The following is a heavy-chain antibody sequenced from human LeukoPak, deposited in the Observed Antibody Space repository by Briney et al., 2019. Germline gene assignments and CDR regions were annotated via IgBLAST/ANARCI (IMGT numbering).Heavy chain of an antibody. D-gene: IGHD3-22*01. CDR3: ARDLGYSYYDSSGYMDV. CDR1: GFTFSSYS. V-gene: IGHV3-48*04. J-gene: IGHJ6*03. CDR2: ISSSSSTI. Sequence: PGGSLRLSCAAAGFTFSSYSMNWVRQAPGKGLEWVSYISSSSSTIYYADSVKGRFTISRDNAKNSLYLQMNSLRAEDTAVYYCARDLGYSYYDSSGYMDVWGKGTTVTVSS.